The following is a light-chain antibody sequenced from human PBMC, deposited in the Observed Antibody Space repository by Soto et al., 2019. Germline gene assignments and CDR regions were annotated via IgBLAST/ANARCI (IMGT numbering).Light chain of an antibody. J-gene: IGKJ2*01. CDR3: HQYDNAPQT. V-gene: IGKV3-20*01. Sequence: GLTQSPATLSLSPGERATLSCRASQSMTRTYIAWYQKKPGQAPRLLICAASIRAPGSPDKFSGTGSGTDYRLTIDRLEPEDSAVYYCHQYDNAPQTFGQGTKVDIK. CDR2: AAS. CDR1: QSMTRTY.